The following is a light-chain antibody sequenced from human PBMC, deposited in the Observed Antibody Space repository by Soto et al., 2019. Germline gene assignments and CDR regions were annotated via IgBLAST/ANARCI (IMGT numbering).Light chain of an antibody. V-gene: IGKV3-11*01. CDR1: QSVGSY. CDR3: QQFSSYTLT. Sequence: EIVMTQCPSTLGVCPGGRATLGCMTSQSVGSYLAWFQQKPGQAPRLLTYDASTRATGIPARFSGSGSGTDFTLTISSLEPEDFAVYYCQQFSSYTLTFGGGTKVDIK. CDR2: DAS. J-gene: IGKJ4*01.